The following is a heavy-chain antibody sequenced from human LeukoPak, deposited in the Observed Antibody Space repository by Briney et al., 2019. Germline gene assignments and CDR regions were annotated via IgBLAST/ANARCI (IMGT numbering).Heavy chain of an antibody. CDR1: GGTFSTDA. Sequence: SVKVSCKASGGTFSTDALAWVRQVPGQGPEWMGRIIPVFGTTNYAETFQGRVTVTADISTSTAYMQLSSLRSEDTAVYYCAREAGIAITGTIWYFDLWGRGTLVTVSS. V-gene: IGHV1-69*06. CDR3: AREAGIAITGTIWYFDL. D-gene: IGHD1/OR15-1a*01. CDR2: IIPVFGTT. J-gene: IGHJ2*01.